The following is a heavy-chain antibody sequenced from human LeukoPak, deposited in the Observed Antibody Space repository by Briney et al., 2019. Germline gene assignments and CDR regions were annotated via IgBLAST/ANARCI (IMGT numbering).Heavy chain of an antibody. CDR1: GFTFSSYA. CDR2: TRVDGDSR. Sequence: GGSLRLSCAASGFTFSSYAMGWVRQGPGKGLEWVCPTRVDGDSRYYADSVKGRFTICRDNSKSTLYLQMNSLRAEDTALYYCAKGSGDTGYYFDDWGQGTLVTVSS. V-gene: IGHV3-23*01. CDR3: AKGSGDTGYYFDD. D-gene: IGHD3-10*01. J-gene: IGHJ4*02.